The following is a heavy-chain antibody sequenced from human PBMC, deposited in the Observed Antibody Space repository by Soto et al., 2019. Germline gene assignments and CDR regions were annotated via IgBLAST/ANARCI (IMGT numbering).Heavy chain of an antibody. V-gene: IGHV3-74*03. CDR3: ARDDSGPLTFDY. J-gene: IGHJ4*02. D-gene: IGHD1-26*01. CDR2: IGPDGGGI. Sequence: PGGSLRLSFAASGITITNFWMHWVRQAPGQGLVWVSQIGPDGGGIMYADSVKGRFTISRDDAKNTLYLQMNSLRAEDTAVYYCARDDSGPLTFDYWGQGTPVTVSS. CDR1: GITITNFW.